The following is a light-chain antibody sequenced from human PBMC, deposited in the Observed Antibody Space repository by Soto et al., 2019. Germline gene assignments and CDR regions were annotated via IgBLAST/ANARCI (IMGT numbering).Light chain of an antibody. CDR1: QSISSW. CDR3: QQYNSYSRT. V-gene: IGKV1-5*03. Sequence: DIQMTQSPSTLSASVGDRVTITCRASQSISSWLAWYQQKPGKAPEVLIYKASSLESGVPSRFSGSGSGTEFTLNIRSLQPDDFATYYCQQYNSYSRTFGQGTKVEIK. CDR2: KAS. J-gene: IGKJ1*01.